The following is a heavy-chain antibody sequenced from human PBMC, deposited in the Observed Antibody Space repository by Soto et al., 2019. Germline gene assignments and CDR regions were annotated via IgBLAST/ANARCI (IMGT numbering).Heavy chain of an antibody. Sequence: QVQLVQSGAEVKKPGSSVNVSCKASGGTFSTYGISWVRQAPGQGLEWMGGIVPIFATANYAQKFQGRVTITADESTSTAYMELSSLRSEDTAVYYCARVGTYDSESSGYSAAFEIWGQGTMVTVSS. J-gene: IGHJ3*02. V-gene: IGHV1-69*01. CDR3: ARVGTYDSESSGYSAAFEI. D-gene: IGHD3-22*01. CDR2: IVPIFATA. CDR1: GGTFSTYG.